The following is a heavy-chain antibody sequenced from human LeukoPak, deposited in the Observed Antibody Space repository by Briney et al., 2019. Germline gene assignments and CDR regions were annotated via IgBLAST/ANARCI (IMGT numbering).Heavy chain of an antibody. CDR2: IYPDDADT. V-gene: IGHV5-51*01. Sequence: GESLNISCKGSGYRFTNYWIGWVRQMPGKGLEWMGIIYPDDADTRFSPSSQGQVTISADKSISTAYLQWSSLKASDTAIYYCARCPTGSPSRFDFWGQGTLVTVSS. CDR3: ARCPTGSPSRFDF. CDR1: GYRFTNYW. D-gene: IGHD3-10*01. J-gene: IGHJ4*02.